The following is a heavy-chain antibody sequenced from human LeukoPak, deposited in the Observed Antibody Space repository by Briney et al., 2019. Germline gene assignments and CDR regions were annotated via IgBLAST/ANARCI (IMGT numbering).Heavy chain of an antibody. CDR2: IYYSGST. CDR1: GGSISSYY. V-gene: IGHV4-59*01. D-gene: IGHD1-26*01. CDR3: AREGGAGYYYYYMDV. J-gene: IGHJ6*03. Sequence: SETLSLTCTVSGGSISSYYWSWIRQPPGKGLEWIGYIYYSGSTNYNPSLKSRVTISVDTSKNQFSLKLSSVTAADTAVYYCAREGGAGYYYYYMDVWGKGTPVTVSS.